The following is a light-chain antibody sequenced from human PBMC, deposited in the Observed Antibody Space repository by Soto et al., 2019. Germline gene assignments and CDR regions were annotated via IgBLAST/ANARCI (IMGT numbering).Light chain of an antibody. Sequence: QAVVTQPPSASGTPGQRVTISCSGSSSNVGTNHVNWYQQLPGTAPKLLIYSDNQRPSGVPDRFSGSKSGTSASLAISGLQSEDEADYYCAAWDDSLNVYVFGTGTQLTVL. CDR2: SDN. CDR3: AAWDDSLNVYV. CDR1: SSNVGTNH. J-gene: IGLJ1*01. V-gene: IGLV1-44*01.